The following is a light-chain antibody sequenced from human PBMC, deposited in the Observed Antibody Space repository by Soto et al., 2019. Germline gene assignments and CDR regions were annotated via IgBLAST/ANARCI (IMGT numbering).Light chain of an antibody. Sequence: QSALTQPPSASVFPGPSVTISGTGSSSDVGGHHLVYSYQYHPGKALKLMIHEFIKPPSVLLDRFSGSKSGNTASLTVSGLQAEDEADYYCCSYAGNSYVFGTGTKVTVL. CDR1: SSDVGGHHL. CDR3: CSYAGNSYV. CDR2: EFI. V-gene: IGLV2-8*01. J-gene: IGLJ1*01.